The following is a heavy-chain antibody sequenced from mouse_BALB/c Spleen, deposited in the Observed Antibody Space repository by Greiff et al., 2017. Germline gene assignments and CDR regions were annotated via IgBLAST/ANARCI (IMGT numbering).Heavy chain of an antibody. CDR3: ARSGPVRDYYAMDY. D-gene: IGHD3-1*01. Sequence: VQRVESGPELVKPGASVRISCKASGYTFTSYYIHWVKQRPGQGLEWIGWIYPGNVNTKYNEKFKGKATLTADKSSSTAYMQLSSLTSEDSAVYFCARSGPVRDYYAMDYWGQGTSVTVSS. CDR2: IYPGNVNT. J-gene: IGHJ4*01. CDR1: GYTFTSYY. V-gene: IGHV1S56*01.